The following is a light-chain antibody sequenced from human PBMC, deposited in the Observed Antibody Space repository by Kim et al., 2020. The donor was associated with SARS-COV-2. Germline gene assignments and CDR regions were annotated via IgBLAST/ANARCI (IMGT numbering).Light chain of an antibody. V-gene: IGLV3-19*01. CDR2: GKN. Sequence: SSELTQDPAVSVALGQTVRITCQGDSLRSYYASWYQQKPGQAPVVVIYGKNNRPSGTPDRFSGSSSGNTASLTITGAQAEDEADYYNSRDSSGYQLVLGGGTQLTVL. J-gene: IGLJ2*01. CDR3: NSRDSSGYQLV. CDR1: SLRSYY.